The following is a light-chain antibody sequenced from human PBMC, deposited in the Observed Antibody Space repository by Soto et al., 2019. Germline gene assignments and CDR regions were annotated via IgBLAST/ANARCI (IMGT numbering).Light chain of an antibody. CDR1: QSVSSY. Sequence: MVVTQSPATLSLFPGERATLSCRASQSVSSYLAWYQQKPGQAPRLLIYGASSRATGIPDRFSGSGSGTDFTLTISRLEPEDFAVYYCQQYGSSRITFGQGTRLEI. J-gene: IGKJ5*01. CDR3: QQYGSSRIT. CDR2: GAS. V-gene: IGKV3-20*01.